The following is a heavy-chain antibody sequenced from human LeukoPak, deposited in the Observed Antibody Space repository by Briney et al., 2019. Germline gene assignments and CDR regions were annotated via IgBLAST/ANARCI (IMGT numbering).Heavy chain of an antibody. V-gene: IGHV4-59*01. J-gene: IGHJ1*01. CDR2: ILSTGST. D-gene: IGHD6-13*01. CDR1: AGSISGYY. CDR3: ARAGGSLAAGGTEGINFQY. Sequence: SETQSLTCTVSAGSISGYYWSWIRQPPGKGLEWIGNILSTGSTNYNPSLKSRVTISLDTPKNQFSLKLSSVTAADTAVYYCARAGGSLAAGGTEGINFQYWGQGTLATVSS.